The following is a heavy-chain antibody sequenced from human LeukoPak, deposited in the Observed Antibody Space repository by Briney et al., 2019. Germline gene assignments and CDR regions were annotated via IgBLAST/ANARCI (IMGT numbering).Heavy chain of an antibody. CDR3: AREEIAVGGPPPRWFDS. Sequence: ASVKVSCKASGYTFSDHYIHWVRQAPGQGLQWMGWINPKTGDTNYPQKSQGRVTMTRDTSISTAYMELSRLRSDDTAVYYCAREEIAVGGPPPRWFDSWGQGTLVTVSS. CDR1: GYTFSDHY. CDR2: INPKTGDT. V-gene: IGHV1-2*02. J-gene: IGHJ5*01. D-gene: IGHD6-19*01.